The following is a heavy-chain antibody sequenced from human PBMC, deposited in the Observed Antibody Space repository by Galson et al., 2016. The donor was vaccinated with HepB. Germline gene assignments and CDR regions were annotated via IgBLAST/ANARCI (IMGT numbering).Heavy chain of an antibody. CDR1: GYTFTNYY. J-gene: IGHJ4*02. CDR2: IHTDNGDT. D-gene: IGHD2-2*01. Sequence: KVSCKVSGYTFTNYYISWVRQAPGQGLEWLGWIHTDNGDTNYAHIVQGRVTMTTDTSTTTAYMELTSLRSDDTAVYYCARGHCTRTNCYWNFDHWGQGTLVTVSS. V-gene: IGHV1-18*01. CDR3: ARGHCTRTNCYWNFDH.